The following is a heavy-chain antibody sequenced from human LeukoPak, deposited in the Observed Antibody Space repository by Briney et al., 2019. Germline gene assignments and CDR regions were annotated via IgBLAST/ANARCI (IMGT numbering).Heavy chain of an antibody. CDR3: ARDSGYSSRSFDY. V-gene: IGHV3-33*01. CDR1: GSTFDSYD. CDR2: FWYDGSNE. J-gene: IGHJ4*02. Sequence: PGRSLRLSCATSGSTFDSYDMHWVRQSPGKGLEWVAVFWYDGSNENYADSVKGRFSISRDNSKNMVYLQMTSLRAEDTAVYFCARDSGYSSRSFDYWGLGTLVTVSS. D-gene: IGHD3-22*01.